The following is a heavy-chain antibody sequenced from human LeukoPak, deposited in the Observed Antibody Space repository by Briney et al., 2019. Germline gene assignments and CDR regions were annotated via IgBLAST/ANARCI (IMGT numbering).Heavy chain of an antibody. CDR2: IKQDGSET. CDR1: GFTFSSYW. D-gene: IGHD3-10*01. CDR3: APYYYGSGTSLGY. V-gene: IGHV3-7*01. J-gene: IGHJ4*02. Sequence: GGSLRLSCAASGFTFSSYWMSWVRQAPGKGLEWVANIKQDGSETYYVDSVRGRFTISRDNAKNSLYLQLNSLRAEDTAVYYCAPYYYGSGTSLGYWGQGTLVTVSS.